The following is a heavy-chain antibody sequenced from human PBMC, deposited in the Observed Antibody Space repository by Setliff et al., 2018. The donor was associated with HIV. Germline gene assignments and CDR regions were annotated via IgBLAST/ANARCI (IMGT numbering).Heavy chain of an antibody. CDR1: GFTFSSYW. CDR3: ARGATDRYCSNGVCLNLDC. J-gene: IGHJ4*02. D-gene: IGHD2-8*01. V-gene: IGHV3-74*01. CDR2: INSDGSST. Sequence: GGSLRLSCAASGFTFSSYWMHWVRQAPGKGLVWVSHINSDGSSTSYADSVKGRFTISRDNAKNTLYLQMNSLRAEDTAVYYCARGATDRYCSNGVCLNLDCWGQGAQVTVSS.